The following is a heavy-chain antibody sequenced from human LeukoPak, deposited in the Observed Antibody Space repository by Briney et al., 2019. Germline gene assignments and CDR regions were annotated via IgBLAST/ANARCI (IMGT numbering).Heavy chain of an antibody. CDR3: ATSDSTVVTPGENAFDI. D-gene: IGHD4-23*01. Sequence: ASVKVSCKASGYTFTGYYMHWVRQAPGQGLEWMGWINPNSGGTNYAQKFQGRVTMTRDTSISTAYMELCRLRSDDTAVYYCATSDSTVVTPGENAFDIWGQGTMVTVSS. CDR1: GYTFTGYY. CDR2: INPNSGGT. V-gene: IGHV1-2*02. J-gene: IGHJ3*02.